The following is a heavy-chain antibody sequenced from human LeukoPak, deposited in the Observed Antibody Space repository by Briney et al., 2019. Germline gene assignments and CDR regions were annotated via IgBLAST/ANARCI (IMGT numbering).Heavy chain of an antibody. J-gene: IGHJ5*02. V-gene: IGHV4-39*02. CDR1: GGSISSSSYY. D-gene: IGHD6-6*01. CDR2: IYYSGST. CDR3: ARDPSLTWFDP. Sequence: SETLSLTCTVSGGSISSSSYYWGWIRQPPGKGLEWIGSIYYSGSTYYNPSLKSRVTISVDTSKNQFSLKLSSVTAADTAVYYCARDPSLTWFDPWGQGTLVTVSS.